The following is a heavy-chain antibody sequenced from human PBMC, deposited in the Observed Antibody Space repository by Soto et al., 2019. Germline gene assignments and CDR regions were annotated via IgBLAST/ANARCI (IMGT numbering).Heavy chain of an antibody. V-gene: IGHV4-61*01. CDR2: IYYNGNT. CDR1: GGSVNSGFYY. CDR3: ARDIVARFGPSFDS. D-gene: IGHD2-15*01. J-gene: IGHJ4*02. Sequence: QVQLQESGPGLVKPSETLSLTCTVSGGSVNSGFYYWTWIRQPPGKGLEWIGYIYYNGNTSYTPALKSRVTMSVDTSKNQFSLRLSSVTAADTAVYYWARDIVARFGPSFDSWGQGALVTVSS.